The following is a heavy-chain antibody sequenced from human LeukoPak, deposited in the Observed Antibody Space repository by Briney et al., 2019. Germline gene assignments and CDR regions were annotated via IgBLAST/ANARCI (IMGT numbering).Heavy chain of an antibody. J-gene: IGHJ4*02. CDR3: ARGLPGTTITGSFDY. D-gene: IGHD5-24*01. V-gene: IGHV1-2*02. Sequence: ASVKVSCKASGYTFTGYYVHWVRQAPGQGLEWMGWISPNRGGTNYAQKFQGRVTVTRDTSISTAYMELSSLRPDDTAVYYCARGLPGTTITGSFDYWGQGTLVTVSS. CDR2: ISPNRGGT. CDR1: GYTFTGYY.